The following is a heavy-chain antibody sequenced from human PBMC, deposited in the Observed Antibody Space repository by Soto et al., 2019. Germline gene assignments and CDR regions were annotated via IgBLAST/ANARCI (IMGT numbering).Heavy chain of an antibody. J-gene: IGHJ4*01. D-gene: IGHD6-13*01. CDR1: GGTFSSYA. CDR2: IIPTFGTA. Sequence: QVQLVQSGAEVKKPGSSVKVSCKASGGTFSSYAISWVRQAPGQVLEWMGGIIPTFGTANYAQKFQGRVTITADESTSTAYMELSSLRSEDTAVYYCARGRQYSSSWRAGFDYWGHGTLVTVSS. CDR3: ARGRQYSSSWRAGFDY. V-gene: IGHV1-69*12.